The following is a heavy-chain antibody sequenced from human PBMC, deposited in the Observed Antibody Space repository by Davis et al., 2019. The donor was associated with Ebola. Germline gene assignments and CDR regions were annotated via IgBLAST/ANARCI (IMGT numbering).Heavy chain of an antibody. V-gene: IGHV1-69*13. CDR1: GDTFSSYA. Sequence: SVKVSCKASGDTFSSYAISWVRQARGQGLEWMGGIIPIFGTANYSQKFQGRVTITGDESTSTAYMELSSLRSEDTAVYYCASYYDSSGLSIWGQGTMVTVSS. J-gene: IGHJ3*02. CDR3: ASYYDSSGLSI. CDR2: IIPIFGTA. D-gene: IGHD3-22*01.